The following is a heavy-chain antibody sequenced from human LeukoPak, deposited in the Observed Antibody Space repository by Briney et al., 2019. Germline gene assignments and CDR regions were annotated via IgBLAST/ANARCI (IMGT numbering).Heavy chain of an antibody. D-gene: IGHD1-26*01. CDR1: GYTFTNYD. CDR3: ARIMGATLYWFDP. J-gene: IGHJ5*02. CDR2: MNPSSGNT. Sequence: ASVKVSCKASGYTFTNYDINWVRQATGQGLEWMGWMNPSSGNTGYAQKFQGRVTMTRNTSISTAYMELSRLRSDDTAVYYCARIMGATLYWFDPWGQGTLVTVSS. V-gene: IGHV1-8*01.